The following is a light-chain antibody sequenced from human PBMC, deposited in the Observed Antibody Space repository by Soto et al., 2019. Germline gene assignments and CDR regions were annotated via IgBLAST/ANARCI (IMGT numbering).Light chain of an antibody. Sequence: DIQMTQSPSSLSASVGDRATITCRASQDISNYLNWYQQRPGKATKLLIYDASNLERGVPSRFSGTRSGTHFTFSITSLQPEDVATYYCQQSDSLPITFGQGTRLEI. J-gene: IGKJ5*01. V-gene: IGKV1-33*01. CDR3: QQSDSLPIT. CDR1: QDISNY. CDR2: DAS.